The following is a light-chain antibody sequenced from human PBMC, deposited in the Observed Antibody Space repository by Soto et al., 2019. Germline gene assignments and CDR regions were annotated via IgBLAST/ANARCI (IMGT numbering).Light chain of an antibody. CDR3: QTWGTGPWV. J-gene: IGLJ3*02. CDR2: LYGDGRH. Sequence: QSVLTQSPSASASLGASVKLTCTLSSGHSSYAIAWHRQQPEKGPRFLMKLYGDGRHNKGDGIPDRFSGSSSGAERYLTISSLQSEDEGDYYCQTWGTGPWVFGGGTKLTVL. CDR1: SGHSSYA. V-gene: IGLV4-69*01.